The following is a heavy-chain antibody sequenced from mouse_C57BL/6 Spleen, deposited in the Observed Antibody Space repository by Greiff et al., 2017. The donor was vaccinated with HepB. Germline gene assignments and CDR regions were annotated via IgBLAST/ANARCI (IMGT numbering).Heavy chain of an antibody. CDR2: IDPEDGDT. J-gene: IGHJ3*01. D-gene: IGHD3-2*02. CDR1: GFNIKDYY. V-gene: IGHV14-1*01. Sequence: EVKLQESGAELVRPGASVKLSCTASGFNIKDYYMHWVKQRPEQGLEWIGRIDPEDGDTEYAPKFQGKATMTADTSSNPAYLQLSSLTSEDTAVYYCTTPLELRLRDWFAYWGQGTLVTVSA. CDR3: TTPLELRLRDWFAY.